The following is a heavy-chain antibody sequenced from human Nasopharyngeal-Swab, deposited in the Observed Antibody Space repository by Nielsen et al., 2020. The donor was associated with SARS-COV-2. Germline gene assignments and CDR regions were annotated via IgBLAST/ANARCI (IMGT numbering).Heavy chain of an antibody. CDR3: ATADPAGSPSVWFDY. CDR2: FDPEDGET. V-gene: IGHV1-24*01. J-gene: IGHJ4*02. Sequence: ASVKVSCKVSGYTLTELSMHWVRQAPGNGLEWMGGFDPEDGETICAQKFQGRVTMTEDTSTDTAYMELSSLRSEDTAVYYCATADPAGSPSVWFDYWGQGTLVTVSS. CDR1: GYTLTELS. D-gene: IGHD1-14*01.